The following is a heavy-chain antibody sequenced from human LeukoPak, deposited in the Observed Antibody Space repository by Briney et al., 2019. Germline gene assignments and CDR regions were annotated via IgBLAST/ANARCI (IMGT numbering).Heavy chain of an antibody. Sequence: GGSLRLSCAASGFTFSTFGMHWVRQAPGKGLEWLAFIRFDDRNTYYTQSVKGRFTISRDNSKNTLYLQMNSLRPEDTAVYYCAKDVPQTLVTGFHLPHDSWGQGTLVTVSS. D-gene: IGHD3-9*01. CDR2: IRFDDRNT. CDR1: GFTFSTFG. CDR3: AKDVPQTLVTGFHLPHDS. V-gene: IGHV3-30*02. J-gene: IGHJ4*02.